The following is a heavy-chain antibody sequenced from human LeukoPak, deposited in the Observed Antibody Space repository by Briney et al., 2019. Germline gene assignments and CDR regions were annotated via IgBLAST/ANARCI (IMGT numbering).Heavy chain of an antibody. CDR1: GGSISSGGYY. D-gene: IGHD3-10*01. J-gene: IGHJ6*02. CDR3: ARDVSPSGYGMDV. CDR2: IYYSGST. Sequence: SETLSLTCTVSGGSISSGGYYWSWIRQHPGKGLEWIGYIYYSGSTYYNPSLKSRVTISVDTSKNQFSLKLSSVTAADTAVYYCARDVSPSGYGMDVWGQGTTVIVSS. V-gene: IGHV4-31*03.